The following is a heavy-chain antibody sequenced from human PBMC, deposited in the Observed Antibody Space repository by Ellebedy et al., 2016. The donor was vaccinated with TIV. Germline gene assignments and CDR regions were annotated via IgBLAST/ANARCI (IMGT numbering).Heavy chain of an antibody. Sequence: SETLSLTCAVYGGSFSGYYWSWIRQPPGKGLEWIGEINHSGSTNYNPSLKSRVIISVDTSKNQFSLKLSSVTAADTAMYYCARQQLVPPYAFDIWGQGTMVTVSS. J-gene: IGHJ3*02. D-gene: IGHD6-13*01. CDR1: GGSFSGYY. CDR2: INHSGST. V-gene: IGHV4-34*01. CDR3: ARQQLVPPYAFDI.